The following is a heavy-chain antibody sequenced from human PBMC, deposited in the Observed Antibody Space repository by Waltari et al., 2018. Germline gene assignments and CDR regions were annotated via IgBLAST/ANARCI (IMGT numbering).Heavy chain of an antibody. Sequence: HVKLVQSGAEVKKPGASGKVPCKVSGYSLTELTMHWVRQAPGKGLEWMGGFDPEEGETIYARKLQGRVTVTEDTSTDTAFMELSSLRSEDTAVYYCHGTGLQPYKYGMDVWGQGTTVTVSS. V-gene: IGHV1-24*01. CDR3: HGTGLQPYKYGMDV. CDR1: GYSLTELT. D-gene: IGHD4-4*01. J-gene: IGHJ6*02. CDR2: FDPEEGET.